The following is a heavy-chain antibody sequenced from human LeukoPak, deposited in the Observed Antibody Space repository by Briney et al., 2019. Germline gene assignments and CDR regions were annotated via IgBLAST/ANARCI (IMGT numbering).Heavy chain of an antibody. D-gene: IGHD4-11*01. V-gene: IGHV4-59*01. CDR2: IYYTGTV. Sequence: PSETLSLTCTVSGGSFGTYYWSWIRRPPGKGLEGIGYIYYTGTVIYNPSLMSRVTMSVDTSKNQFSLNVESLTAADTAVYFCARGTTGPQYFDSWGQGTLVTVSS. CDR3: ARGTTGPQYFDS. CDR1: GGSFGTYY. J-gene: IGHJ4*02.